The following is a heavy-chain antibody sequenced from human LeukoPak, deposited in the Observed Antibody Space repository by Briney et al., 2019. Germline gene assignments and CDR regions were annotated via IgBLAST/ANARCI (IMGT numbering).Heavy chain of an antibody. V-gene: IGHV1-2*02. CDR2: INPKNAGT. J-gene: IGHJ4*02. Sequence: ASVKVSCKASGYTFTSYGISWVRQAPGQGLEWMGWINPKNAGTNFAQRFQGRVTMTRDTSISTAYMELSRLRSDDTALYYCARTLYISAVPGGFDYWGQGTLVTVSS. CDR1: GYTFTSYG. CDR3: ARTLYISAVPGGFDY. D-gene: IGHD6-13*01.